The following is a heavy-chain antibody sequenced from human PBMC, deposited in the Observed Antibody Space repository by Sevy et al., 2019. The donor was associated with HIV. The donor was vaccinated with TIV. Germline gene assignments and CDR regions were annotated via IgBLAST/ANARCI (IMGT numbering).Heavy chain of an antibody. V-gene: IGHV3-64D*06. Sequence: GGSLRLSCSASGFTFSSYAMHWVRQAPGKGLEYVSAISSNGGSTYYADSVKGRFTISRDNSKNTLYLQMSSLRAEDXXXYYCVKASGYSGYDLYYYYYGMDVWGQGTTVTVSS. CDR1: GFTFSSYA. D-gene: IGHD5-12*01. CDR2: ISSNGGST. CDR3: VKASGYSGYDLYYYYYGMDV. J-gene: IGHJ6*02.